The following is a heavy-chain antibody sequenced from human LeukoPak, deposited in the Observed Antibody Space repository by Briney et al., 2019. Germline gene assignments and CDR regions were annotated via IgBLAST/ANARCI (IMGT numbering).Heavy chain of an antibody. CDR2: ISASNGNT. CDR3: ARERDRYQLLHITFDY. J-gene: IGHJ4*02. D-gene: IGHD2-2*01. Sequence: ASVKVSCKASGYTLTGYAISWVRQAPGQGLEWIGWISASNGNTKYAQKFQGRVTMTTDTSTNTAYMELRSLRSDDTAVYYCARERDRYQLLHITFDYWGQGTLVTVSS. V-gene: IGHV1-18*01. CDR1: GYTLTGYA.